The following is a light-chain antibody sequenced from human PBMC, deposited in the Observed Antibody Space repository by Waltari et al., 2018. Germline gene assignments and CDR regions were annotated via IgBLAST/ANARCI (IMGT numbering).Light chain of an antibody. J-gene: IGLJ3*02. Sequence: SHELTQPPPVSASPAQPARITASGETLSRQYLFCYQQKAGQAPVLVIYKDKERPSGIPERYSGSSSGTTVTLTISGVQAEDEADYYCQSSDTSGSYAVFGGGTRLTVV. CDR3: QSSDTSGSYAV. CDR2: KDK. V-gene: IGLV3-25*03. CDR1: TLSRQY.